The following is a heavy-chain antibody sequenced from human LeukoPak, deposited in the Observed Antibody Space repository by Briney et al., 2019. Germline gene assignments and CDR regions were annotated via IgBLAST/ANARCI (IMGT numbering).Heavy chain of an antibody. V-gene: IGHV3-48*01. D-gene: IGHD3-10*01. CDR1: GFPFSTYW. Sequence: GGSLRLSCAASGFPFSTYWMSWVRQAPGKGLEWVSYISSSSRTIYYADSVKGRFTISRDNAKNSLYLQMNSLRAEDTAVYYCASLFGSGPNWFDPWGQGTLVTVSS. CDR3: ASLFGSGPNWFDP. CDR2: ISSSSRTI. J-gene: IGHJ5*02.